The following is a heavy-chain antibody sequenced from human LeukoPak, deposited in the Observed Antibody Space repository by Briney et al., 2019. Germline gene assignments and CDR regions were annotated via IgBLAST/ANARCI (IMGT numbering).Heavy chain of an antibody. Sequence: SETLSLTCTVSGGSISNYYWTWIRQPAGKGLEWIGRIYTSGSTNYNPSLKSRVTISLGKSKNQFSLRLSSVTAADTAVYFCAKIGYSSGWFEVDSWGQGTLVTVSS. V-gene: IGHV4-4*07. CDR1: GGSISNYY. J-gene: IGHJ4*02. CDR3: AKIGYSSGWFEVDS. CDR2: IYTSGST. D-gene: IGHD6-19*01.